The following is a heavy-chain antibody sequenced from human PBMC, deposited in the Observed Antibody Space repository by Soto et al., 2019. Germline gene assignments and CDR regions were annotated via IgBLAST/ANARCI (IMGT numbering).Heavy chain of an antibody. J-gene: IGHJ5*02. CDR1: GYTFTSYG. CDR2: ISAYNGNT. V-gene: IGHV1-18*01. CDR3: ARDEAAAGTSGWFDP. D-gene: IGHD6-13*01. Sequence: VASVKVSCKASGYTFTSYGISWVRQAPGQGLEWMGWISAYNGNTNYAQKLQGRVTMTTDTSTSTAYMELRSLRSDDTAVYYCARDEAAAGTSGWFDPWGQGTLVTVSS.